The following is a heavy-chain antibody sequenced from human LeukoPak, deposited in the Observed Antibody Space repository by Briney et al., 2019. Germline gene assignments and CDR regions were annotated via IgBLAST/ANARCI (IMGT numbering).Heavy chain of an antibody. V-gene: IGHV3-74*01. Sequence: GGSLRLSCAASGFTFSTYSMNWVRQAPGKGLVWVSRIYVDGRTTNYADSVKGRFTISRDNAKNTVYLEMNSLSVEDTATYYCIRDFRSADLWGQGTLVTVTS. CDR3: IRDFRSADL. CDR2: IYVDGRTT. CDR1: GFTFSTYS. J-gene: IGHJ5*02.